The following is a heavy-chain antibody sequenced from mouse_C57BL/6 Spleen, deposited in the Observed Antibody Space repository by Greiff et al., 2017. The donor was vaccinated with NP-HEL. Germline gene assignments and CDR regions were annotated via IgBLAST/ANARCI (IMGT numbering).Heavy chain of an antibody. Sequence: VHLQQSGAELVKPGASVKISCKASGYAFSSYWMNWVKQRPGKGLEWIGQIYPGDGDTNYNGKFKGKATLTADKSSSTAYMQLSSLTSEDSAVYFCARRDYGSSHYFDYWGQGTTLTVSS. D-gene: IGHD1-1*01. CDR1: GYAFSSYW. CDR2: IYPGDGDT. J-gene: IGHJ2*01. V-gene: IGHV1-80*01. CDR3: ARRDYGSSHYFDY.